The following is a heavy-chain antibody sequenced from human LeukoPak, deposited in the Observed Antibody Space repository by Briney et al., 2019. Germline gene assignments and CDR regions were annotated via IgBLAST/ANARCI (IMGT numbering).Heavy chain of an antibody. CDR3: ATRRLPDFWSGREAFDI. CDR2: INPIFGTA. CDR1: GGTFSNSA. Sequence: SVKVSCKASGGTFSNSAISWVRQAPGQGLEWMGGINPIFGTANYAQMFQGRVTITTDESTYIAYMELSSLRSEDTAVYYCATRRLPDFWSGREAFDIWGQGTMVTVSS. D-gene: IGHD3-3*01. J-gene: IGHJ3*02. V-gene: IGHV1-69*05.